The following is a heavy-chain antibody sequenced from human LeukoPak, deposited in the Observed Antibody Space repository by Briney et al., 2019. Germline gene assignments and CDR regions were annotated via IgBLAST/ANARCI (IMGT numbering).Heavy chain of an antibody. D-gene: IGHD5-18*01. Sequence: ASVKVSCKASGYAFTGYYMHWVRQAPGQGLEWMGWINPNSGGTNYAQRFQGRVTMTRDTSISTAYTELSRLRSDDTAVYYCARGQLSNTAMVTRWGQGTLVTVSS. CDR1: GYAFTGYY. CDR2: INPNSGGT. J-gene: IGHJ4*02. CDR3: ARGQLSNTAMVTR. V-gene: IGHV1-2*02.